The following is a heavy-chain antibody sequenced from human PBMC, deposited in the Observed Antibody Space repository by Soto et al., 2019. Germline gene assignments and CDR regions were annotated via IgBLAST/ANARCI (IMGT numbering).Heavy chain of an antibody. D-gene: IGHD6-13*01. CDR1: GYTFTSYA. CDR2: INAGNGNT. CDR3: ARTGSSSWYWCDP. V-gene: IGHV1-3*01. Sequence: QVQLVQSGAEVKKPGASVKDSCKASGYTFTSYAMHWVRQAPGQRLEWMGWINAGNGNTKYSQKFQGRVTITRDTSASTAYMELSSLRSEDTAVYSCARTGSSSWYWCDPWGQGTLVTVSS. J-gene: IGHJ5*02.